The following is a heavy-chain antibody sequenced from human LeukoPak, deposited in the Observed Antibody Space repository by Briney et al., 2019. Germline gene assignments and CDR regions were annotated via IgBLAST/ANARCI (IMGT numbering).Heavy chain of an antibody. V-gene: IGHV1-2*02. CDR1: GYTFTGYY. J-gene: IGHJ6*02. D-gene: IGHD3-9*01. Sequence: GASVKVSCKASGYTFTGYYMHWVRQAPGQGLEGMGWINPNSGGTNYAQKFQGRVTMTRDTSISTAYMELSRLRSDDTAVYYCARDRGRYFEEGTLYYYYYYGMDVWGQGTTVTVSS. CDR2: INPNSGGT. CDR3: ARDRGRYFEEGTLYYYYYYGMDV.